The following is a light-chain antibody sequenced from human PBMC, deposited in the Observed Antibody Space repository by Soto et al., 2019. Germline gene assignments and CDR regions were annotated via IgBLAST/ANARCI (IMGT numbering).Light chain of an antibody. CDR1: SSNIGAGYD. J-gene: IGLJ1*01. CDR2: GIF. CDR3: QSYDNSLSGSEV. Sequence: QSVLTQPPSVSGAPGQRVTISCTGNSSNIGAGYDVHWYQQLPGAAPTLLIFGIFNRPSGVSERFSGSRSGASASLAIAGLQAEDEADYYCQSYDNSLSGSEVFGTGTKLTVL. V-gene: IGLV1-40*01.